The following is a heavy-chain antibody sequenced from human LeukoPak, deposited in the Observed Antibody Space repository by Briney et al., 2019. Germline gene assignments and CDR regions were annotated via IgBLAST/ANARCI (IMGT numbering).Heavy chain of an antibody. D-gene: IGHD6-19*01. J-gene: IGHJ5*02. CDR1: GFTVSSNY. CDR3: AREESSGWHNWFDP. V-gene: IGHV3-53*01. Sequence: PGGSLRLSCAASGFTVSSNYMSWVRQAPGKGLEWVPVIYSGGSTYYADSVKGRFTISRDNSKNTLYLQMNSLRAEDTAVYYCAREESSGWHNWFDPWGQGTLVTVSS. CDR2: IYSGGST.